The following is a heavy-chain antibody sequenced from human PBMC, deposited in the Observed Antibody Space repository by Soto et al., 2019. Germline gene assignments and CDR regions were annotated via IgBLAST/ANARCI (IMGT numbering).Heavy chain of an antibody. Sequence: HPGGSLRLSCAASGFTFSSFGMHWVRQAPGKGLEWVAFMSYDGSNTYQADSVKGRFTISRDISKNTLYLQMNSLRTEDTAVYYCARPRGGYPYYHYGMDVWGQGTTVTVSS. CDR2: MSYDGSNT. CDR1: GFTFSSFG. J-gene: IGHJ6*02. D-gene: IGHD5-12*01. CDR3: ARPRGGYPYYHYGMDV. V-gene: IGHV3-30*03.